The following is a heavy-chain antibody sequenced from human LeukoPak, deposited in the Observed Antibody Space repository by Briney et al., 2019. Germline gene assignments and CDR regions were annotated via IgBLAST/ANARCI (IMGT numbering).Heavy chain of an antibody. J-gene: IGHJ4*02. CDR3: ATGYTSNCPYN. D-gene: IGHD6-13*01. Sequence: SETLSLTCTVSGGSLSSSSYYWGWIRQPPGKGLEWIGTIYYSGSTYYNPSLKSRVTISVDTSKNQFSLKLRSVTAADTAAYYCATGYTSNCPYNWGQGTLVTVSS. V-gene: IGHV4-39*01. CDR1: GGSLSSSSYY. CDR2: IYYSGST.